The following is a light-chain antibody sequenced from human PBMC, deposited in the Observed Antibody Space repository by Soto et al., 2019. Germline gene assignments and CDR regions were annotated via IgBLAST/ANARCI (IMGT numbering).Light chain of an antibody. CDR2: DAS. V-gene: IGKV3-11*01. CDR3: QQRRYWPVT. CDR1: QSVSSY. J-gene: IGKJ1*01. Sequence: EIVLTQSPAILSMSPGERATLSCRASQSVSSYFAWYQQKPGQAPSLLIYDASNRATGVPARFSGSGSGTDFTLTISSLKPEDFAVYYCQQRRYWPVTFGQGTKVEIK.